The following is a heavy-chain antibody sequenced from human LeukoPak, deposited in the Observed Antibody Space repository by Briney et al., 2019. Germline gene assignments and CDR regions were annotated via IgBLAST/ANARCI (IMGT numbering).Heavy chain of an antibody. V-gene: IGHV4-59*01. CDR2: IYYSGST. CDR3: ARGNYYDSSGYYYHWYFDL. Sequence: SETLSLTCTVSGGSISSYYWSWIRQPPGKGLEWIGYIYYSGSTNYNPSLKNRVTISVDTSKNQFSLKLSSVTAADTAVYYCARGNYYDSSGYYYHWYFDLWGRGTLVTVSS. CDR1: GGSISSYY. D-gene: IGHD3-22*01. J-gene: IGHJ2*01.